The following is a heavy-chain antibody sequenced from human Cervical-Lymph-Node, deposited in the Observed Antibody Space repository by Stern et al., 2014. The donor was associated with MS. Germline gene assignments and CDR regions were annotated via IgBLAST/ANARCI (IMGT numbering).Heavy chain of an antibody. CDR3: ARGWPRGWMIDY. D-gene: IGHD5-12*01. Sequence: VQLVQSGAEVRKPGESLKISCKGSGYTFTTYWIGWVRQMPGRGLECMGIVYPRDSETRYSPTFQGQVTISVDKSINTAYLQWISLKASDTAMYYCARGWPRGWMIDYWGQGTPVTVSA. J-gene: IGHJ4*02. CDR2: VYPRDSET. V-gene: IGHV5-51*01. CDR1: GYTFTTYW.